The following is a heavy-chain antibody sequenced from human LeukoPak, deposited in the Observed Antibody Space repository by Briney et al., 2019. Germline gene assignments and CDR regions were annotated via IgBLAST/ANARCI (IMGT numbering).Heavy chain of an antibody. CDR2: TYYRSKWYN. D-gene: IGHD1-26*01. J-gene: IGHJ3*02. CDR1: GDSVSSNCSA. CDR3: ARVGSSGGGAFDI. V-gene: IGHV6-1*01. Sequence: SQTLSLTCAISGDSVSSNCSAWNWLRQSPSRGLEWLGRTYYRSKWYNDYAVSVKSRITINPDTSKNQFSLQRNSVTPEDTAVYYCARVGSSGGGAFDIGGQGTMVTVSS.